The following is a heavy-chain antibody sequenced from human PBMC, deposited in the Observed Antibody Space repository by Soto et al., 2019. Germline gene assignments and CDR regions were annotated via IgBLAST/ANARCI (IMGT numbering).Heavy chain of an antibody. Sequence: PGESLKISCKASGYSFSNYWIGWVRQMPGKGLEWMGIIYPGDSDTKYSPSVQGQVTISADRSISTAYLQWTSLKASDTAMYYCARSKRGAYSSGWYSLSGYYNYGIDVWGQGTKVTVSS. CDR1: GYSFSNYW. J-gene: IGHJ6*02. V-gene: IGHV5-51*01. CDR2: IYPGDSDT. D-gene: IGHD6-19*01. CDR3: ARSKRGAYSSGWYSLSGYYNYGIDV.